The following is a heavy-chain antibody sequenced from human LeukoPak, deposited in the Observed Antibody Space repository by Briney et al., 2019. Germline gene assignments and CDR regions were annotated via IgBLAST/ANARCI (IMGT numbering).Heavy chain of an antibody. J-gene: IGHJ4*02. CDR1: GFSFVSYW. V-gene: IGHV3-74*01. Sequence: GGSLRLSCAASGFSFVSYWMHWVRQAPGKGLVWVSRINGYGSSTDFADSVKGRFTISRDNAKNTLYLQMNSLRAEDTAVYYCARDAPGNTALDYWGQGTLVTVSS. D-gene: IGHD5-18*01. CDR2: INGYGSST. CDR3: ARDAPGNTALDY.